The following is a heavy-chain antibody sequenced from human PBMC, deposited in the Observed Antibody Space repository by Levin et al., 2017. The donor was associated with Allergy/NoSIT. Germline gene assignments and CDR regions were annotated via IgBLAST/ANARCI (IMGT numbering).Heavy chain of an antibody. D-gene: IGHD2/OR15-2a*01. CDR3: ARSSMAYYYYGMDV. CDR2: IYYSGRT. J-gene: IGHJ6*02. CDR1: GGSISSYY. Sequence: SETLSLTCTVSGGSISSYYWCWIRQPPGKGLEWIGYIYYSGRTNYNPSLKSRVTISVDTSKNQFSLKLSSVTAADTAVYYCARSSMAYYYYGMDVWGQGTTVTVSS. V-gene: IGHV4-59*01.